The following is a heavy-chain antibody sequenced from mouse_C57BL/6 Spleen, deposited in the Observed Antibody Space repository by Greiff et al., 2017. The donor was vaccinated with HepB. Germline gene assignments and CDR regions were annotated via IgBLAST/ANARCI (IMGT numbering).Heavy chain of an antibody. CDR2: ISDGGSYT. V-gene: IGHV5-4*01. J-gene: IGHJ2*01. Sequence: EVKLMESGGGLVKPGGSLKLSCAASGFTFSSYAMSWVRQTPEKRLEWVATISDGGSYTYYPDNVKGRFTLSRDNAKNNLYLQMSHLTSEDTAMYYWARDRSSYLFDYWGQGTTLTVSS. CDR1: GFTFSSYA. D-gene: IGHD1-1*01. CDR3: ARDRSSYLFDY.